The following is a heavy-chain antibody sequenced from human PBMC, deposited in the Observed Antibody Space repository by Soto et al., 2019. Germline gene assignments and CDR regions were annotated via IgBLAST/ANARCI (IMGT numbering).Heavy chain of an antibody. CDR3: ARTGYVWGSYRSRYYYGMDV. CDR2: MIPNSGNT. V-gene: IGHV1-8*01. CDR1: GYTFTSYD. J-gene: IGHJ6*02. D-gene: IGHD3-16*02. Sequence: QVQLVQSGAEVKKPGASVKVSCKASGYTFTSYDINWVRQATGQGLEWMGWMIPNSGNTGYAQKFQGRVTMTRNTSISTAYMELSSLRSEDTAVYYCARTGYVWGSYRSRYYYGMDVWGQGTTVTVSS.